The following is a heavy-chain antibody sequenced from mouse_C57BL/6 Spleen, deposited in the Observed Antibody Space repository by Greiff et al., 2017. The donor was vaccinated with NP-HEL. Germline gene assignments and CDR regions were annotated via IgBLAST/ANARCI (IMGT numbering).Heavy chain of an antibody. CDR1: GFTFSSYA. CDR3: ARDLKRGYFDY. J-gene: IGHJ2*01. CDR2: ISDGGSYT. Sequence: EVKLVESGGGLVKPGGSLKLSCAASGFTFSSYAMSWVRQTPEKRLEWVATISDGGSYTYYTDNVKGRFTISRDNAKNNLYLQMSHLKSEDTAMYYCARDLKRGYFDYWGQGTTLTVSS. V-gene: IGHV5-4*01.